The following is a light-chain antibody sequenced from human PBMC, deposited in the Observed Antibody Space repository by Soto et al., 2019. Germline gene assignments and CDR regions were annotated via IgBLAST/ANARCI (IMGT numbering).Light chain of an antibody. Sequence: QAVVTQEPSLTVSPGGTVTLTCGSSTGAVTSGHFPYWFQQKPGQAPRTLIYGTSNKYSWTPARFSGSLLGGKAALTLSGAQPEDEADYHCMVSYSGAHVFGTGTKLTVL. CDR3: MVSYSGAHV. J-gene: IGLJ1*01. CDR1: TGAVTSGHF. V-gene: IGLV7-46*01. CDR2: GTS.